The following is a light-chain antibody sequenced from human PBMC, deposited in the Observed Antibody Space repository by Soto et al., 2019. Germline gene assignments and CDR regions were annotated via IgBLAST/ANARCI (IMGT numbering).Light chain of an antibody. Sequence: QSALTQPASVSGSPGQSSTISWTVASGDVGGYNYVTWYQQHPGKAPKLMIYEVSNRPSGVSNRFSGSKSGNTASLTISGLQAEDEADYYCSSYTSSSTLSYVFGTGTKVTVL. V-gene: IGLV2-14*01. CDR3: SSYTSSSTLSYV. CDR1: SGDVGGYNY. J-gene: IGLJ1*01. CDR2: EVS.